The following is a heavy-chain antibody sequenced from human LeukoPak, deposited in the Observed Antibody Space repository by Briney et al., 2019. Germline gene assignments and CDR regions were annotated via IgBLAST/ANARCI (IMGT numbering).Heavy chain of an antibody. V-gene: IGHV4-59*08. Sequence: SETLSLTCTVSGGSISSYYWSWIRQPPGKGLEWIGYIYYSGSTNYNPSLKSRVTISVDTSKNQFSLKLSSVTAAGTAVYYCARHIDYYDSSGYFSWFDHWGRGTLVTVSS. CDR2: IYYSGST. D-gene: IGHD3-22*01. CDR3: ARHIDYYDSSGYFSWFDH. CDR1: GGSISSYY. J-gene: IGHJ5*02.